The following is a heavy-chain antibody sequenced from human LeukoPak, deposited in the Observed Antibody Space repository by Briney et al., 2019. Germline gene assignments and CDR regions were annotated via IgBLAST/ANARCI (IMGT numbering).Heavy chain of an antibody. Sequence: GGSLRLSCAASGFTFSGYWMHWVRQAPGKGLVWVSRINTDGSSISYADSVKGRFTISRDNAKNTLYLQMNSLRAEDKAVYYCAAVGATETHFDYWGQGTLVTVPS. CDR1: GFTFSGYW. CDR2: INTDGSSI. CDR3: AAVGATETHFDY. D-gene: IGHD1-26*01. V-gene: IGHV3-74*01. J-gene: IGHJ4*02.